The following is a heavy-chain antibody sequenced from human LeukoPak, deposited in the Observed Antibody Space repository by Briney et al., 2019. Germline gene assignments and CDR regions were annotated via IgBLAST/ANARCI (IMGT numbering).Heavy chain of an antibody. V-gene: IGHV3-53*01. J-gene: IGHJ4*02. Sequence: GGSLRLSCAASGFTVSSNYMSWVRQAPGKGLEWVSVIYNVGRTYYADSVKGRFTISRDNSKNTLYLQMNSLRAEDTAVYYCARVWVRTIFGVTTIVPAFDYWGQGTLVTVSS. D-gene: IGHD3-3*01. CDR2: IYNVGRT. CDR1: GFTVSSNY. CDR3: ARVWVRTIFGVTTIVPAFDY.